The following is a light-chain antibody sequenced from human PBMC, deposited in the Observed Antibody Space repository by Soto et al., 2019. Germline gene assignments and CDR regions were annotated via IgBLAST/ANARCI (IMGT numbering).Light chain of an antibody. CDR2: GAS. V-gene: IGKV1-9*01. CDR1: QGISSN. J-gene: IGKJ1*01. Sequence: QLTQSPSSLSASVGDRVTITCRASQGISSNLAWYQQKPGRAPKLLIFGASTLQSGVPSRFSGSGPGTDFTLTISSLQPEDFATYFCQKLNVYPPWTFGQGTKVDIK. CDR3: QKLNVYPPWT.